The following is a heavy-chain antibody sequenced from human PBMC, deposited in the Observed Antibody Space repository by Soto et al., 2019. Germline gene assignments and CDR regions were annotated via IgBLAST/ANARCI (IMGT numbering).Heavy chain of an antibody. D-gene: IGHD1-26*01. V-gene: IGHV1-18*01. Sequence: GASVKVSCKASGYTFTSYGISWVRQAPGQGLEWMGWISAYNGNTNYAQKLQGRVTMTTDTSTSTAYMELRSLRSDDTAVYYCARDRRGNYYDGMDVWGQGTTVTVSS. CDR3: ARDRRGNYYDGMDV. CDR1: GYTFTSYG. CDR2: ISAYNGNT. J-gene: IGHJ6*02.